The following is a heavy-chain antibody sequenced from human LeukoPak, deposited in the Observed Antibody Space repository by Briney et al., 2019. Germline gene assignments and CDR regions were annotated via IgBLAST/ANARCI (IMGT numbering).Heavy chain of an antibody. D-gene: IGHD3-22*01. CDR2: INPRGGST. CDR1: GYTFTSHF. J-gene: IGHJ3*02. Sequence: GASVKVSCKASGYTFTSHFMHWVRQAPGQGLEWMGIINPRGGSTRYTQKFQGRVTMTRDTSTSTVYMELSSLRSEDTAVYYCARVKSYYYDTSDKDAFDIWGQGTMVTVSS. CDR3: ARVKSYYYDTSDKDAFDI. V-gene: IGHV1-46*01.